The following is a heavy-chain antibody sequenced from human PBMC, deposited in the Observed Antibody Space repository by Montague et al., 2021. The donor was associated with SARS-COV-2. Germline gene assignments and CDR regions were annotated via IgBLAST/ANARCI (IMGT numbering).Heavy chain of an antibody. D-gene: IGHD2-2*01. CDR1: GFNFGVYE. CDR2: INGGSSVM. J-gene: IGHJ5*02. Sequence: SLRLSCAASGFNFGVYEMNWVRQTPGKGLEWVSYINGGSSVMYXXXSVMGRFTIPRDNAESSLYLQMNSLRAEDTAVYYCAPAVPVADDSWGQGTLVTVSS. CDR3: APAVPVADDS. V-gene: IGHV3-48*03.